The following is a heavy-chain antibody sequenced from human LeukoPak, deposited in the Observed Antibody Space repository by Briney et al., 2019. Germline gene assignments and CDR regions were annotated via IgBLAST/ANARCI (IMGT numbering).Heavy chain of an antibody. CDR3: ASPSSENYYYYYGMDV. Sequence: GESLKISCKGSGYSFTSYWIGWVRQMPGKGLEWMGIIYPGDSDTRYSPSFQGQVTISADKSISTAHLQWSSLKASDTAMYYCASPSSENYYYYYGMDVWGQGTTVTVSS. CDR2: IYPGDSDT. CDR1: GYSFTSYW. V-gene: IGHV5-51*01. J-gene: IGHJ6*02.